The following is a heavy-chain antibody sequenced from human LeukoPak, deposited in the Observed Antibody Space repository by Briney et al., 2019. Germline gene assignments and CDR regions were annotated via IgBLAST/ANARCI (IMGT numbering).Heavy chain of an antibody. D-gene: IGHD6-13*01. CDR2: ISAYNGNT. CDR1: GYTFTSYG. CDR3: ARSAPGYSSSWYFYYYYYMDV. J-gene: IGHJ6*03. Sequence: ASVKVSCKASGYTFTSYGISWVRQAPGQGLEWMGWISAYNGNTNYAQKLQGRVTMTTDTSTSTAYMELRSLRSDDTAVYYCARSAPGYSSSWYFYYYYYMDVWGKGTTVTVSS. V-gene: IGHV1-18*01.